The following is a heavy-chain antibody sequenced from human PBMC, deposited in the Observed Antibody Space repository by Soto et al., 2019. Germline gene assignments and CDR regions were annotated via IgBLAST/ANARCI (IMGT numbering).Heavy chain of an antibody. J-gene: IGHJ6*02. D-gene: IGHD2-21*01. CDR3: ASHIPYHGKAV. CDR1: GFTSSDHY. Sequence: EVQLVESGGGLVQPGGSLRLSCAASGFTSSDHYMDWVRQATGKGLEWVGRIRNKVNSYTTEYAASVKGRFTVSRDDSKNSVYLQMNSLTTDDTAVYYCASHIPYHGKAVCGRRPAVTVSS. CDR2: IRNKVNSYTT. V-gene: IGHV3-72*01.